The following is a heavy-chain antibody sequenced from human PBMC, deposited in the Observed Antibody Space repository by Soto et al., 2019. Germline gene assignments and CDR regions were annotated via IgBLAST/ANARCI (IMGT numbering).Heavy chain of an antibody. CDR3: ARETPSSWYFDY. V-gene: IGHV1-3*01. Sequence: ASVKVSCKASGYIFNNHAMHWERQAPGQRLEWMGWINAGNGNTKYSQKFQGRVTITRDTSASTAHMELSSLRSEDTAVYYCARETPSSWYFDYWGQGTLVTVSS. CDR1: GYIFNNHA. J-gene: IGHJ4*02. D-gene: IGHD2-2*01. CDR2: INAGNGNT.